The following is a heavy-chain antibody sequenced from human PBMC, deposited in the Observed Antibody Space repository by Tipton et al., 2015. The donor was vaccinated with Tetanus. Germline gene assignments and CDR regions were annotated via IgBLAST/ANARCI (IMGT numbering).Heavy chain of an antibody. CDR2: INVADSDT. V-gene: IGHV5-51*01. Sequence: QLVQSGAEVKKPGESLKISCKGSGFSFTYLWIGWVRQMPGKGLEWMWVINVADSDTRYSPSFQGQVIISADKCISTAYLRWSSLKASDSAMYYFAGYETGGYIHHWGRGALVTVSS. CDR3: AGYETGGYIHH. D-gene: IGHD7-27*01. J-gene: IGHJ4*02. CDR1: GFSFTYLW.